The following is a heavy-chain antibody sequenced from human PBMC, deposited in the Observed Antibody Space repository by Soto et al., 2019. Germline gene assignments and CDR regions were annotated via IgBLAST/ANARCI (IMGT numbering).Heavy chain of an antibody. V-gene: IGHV4-59*01. J-gene: IGHJ3*02. CDR3: ARDSKSDDALDI. CDR1: GGSISTYT. Sequence: QVQLQESGPGLVKPSETLSLTCTVSGGSISTYTWNWIRQSPGKGLEWIGYISYSGSTMSNPSLKSRVTISVDRSKNQLSLNLSSVTAADTAKYYCARDSKSDDALDIWGLGTLVTVSS. CDR2: ISYSGST.